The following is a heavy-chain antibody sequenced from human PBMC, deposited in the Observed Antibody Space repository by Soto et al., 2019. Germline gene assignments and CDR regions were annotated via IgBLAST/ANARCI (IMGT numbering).Heavy chain of an antibody. V-gene: IGHV4-59*01. CDR3: ARIGLYISGRERV. D-gene: IGHD6-19*01. Sequence: QLHLQESGPGLVKPSETLSLTCSVSGGSMSNYHWSWVRQSPGKGLEWIGSIHSTGSTNYHPSLQSRVTIALDTSKTQFSLKLHPVTAADTAVYYGARIGLYISGRERVWGQGTLVTVSS. J-gene: IGHJ4*02. CDR1: GGSMSNYH. CDR2: IHSTGST.